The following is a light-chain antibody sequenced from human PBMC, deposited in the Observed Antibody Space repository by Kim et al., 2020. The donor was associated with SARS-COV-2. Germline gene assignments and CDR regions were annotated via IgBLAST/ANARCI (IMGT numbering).Light chain of an antibody. V-gene: IGLV7-46*01. CDR1: TGSVTSDHY. CDR3: LLSYRDPRGV. Sequence: GWTVTLTCGSSTGSVTSDHYPYWFQPKPGQAPRTLIFDTNRRHSWTPARFSGSLFGASAALTLSGAQPEDEADYYCLLSYRDPRGVFGGGTKLTVL. CDR2: DTN. J-gene: IGLJ3*02.